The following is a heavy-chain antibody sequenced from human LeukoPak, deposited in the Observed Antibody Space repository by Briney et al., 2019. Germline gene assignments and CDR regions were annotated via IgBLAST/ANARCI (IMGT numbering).Heavy chain of an antibody. J-gene: IGHJ4*02. CDR3: AKDVAWNGYFDS. CDR2: ICGTGGST. D-gene: IGHD1-1*01. V-gene: IGHV3-23*01. Sequence: QPGGSVRHSCAASGLTLSSYALSWLRQAPGKGLKWVAGICGTGGSTYNPDSVKGRFTISRANSKNTLYLQIHSLTAEDTAFYCCAKDVAWNGYFDSWGQGILVTVSP. CDR1: GLTLSSYA.